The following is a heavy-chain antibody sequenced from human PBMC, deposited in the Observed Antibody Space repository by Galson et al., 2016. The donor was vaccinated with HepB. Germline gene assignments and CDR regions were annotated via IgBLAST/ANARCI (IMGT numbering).Heavy chain of an antibody. J-gene: IGHJ5*02. Sequence: SLRLSCAASGFTFSSYAMHWVRQAPGRGLEWVALISHDGNNLYYADPVKGRFTISRDNSKNTLYLQMNSLRGPDTAVYYCARYGIAGRPSWGQGTLVTVSS. CDR1: GFTFSSYA. D-gene: IGHD6-6*01. CDR2: ISHDGNNL. V-gene: IGHV3-30-3*01. CDR3: ARYGIAGRPS.